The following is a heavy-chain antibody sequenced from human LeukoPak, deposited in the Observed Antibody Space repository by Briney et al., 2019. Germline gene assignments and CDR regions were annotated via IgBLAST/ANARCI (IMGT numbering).Heavy chain of an antibody. J-gene: IGHJ4*02. V-gene: IGHV4-30-4*01. CDR3: ASYFVGNGGRGY. CDR2: VYDSWNN. CDR1: GDSINSGNSH. Sequence: SQTLSLTCTVSGDSINSGNSHWTWIRQPPGKGLEWLGSVYDSWNNYYNPSLESRITMSVDTSKNQYSLELSSVIAADTAVYYCASYFVGNGGRGYWGQGALVTVSS. D-gene: IGHD3-10*02.